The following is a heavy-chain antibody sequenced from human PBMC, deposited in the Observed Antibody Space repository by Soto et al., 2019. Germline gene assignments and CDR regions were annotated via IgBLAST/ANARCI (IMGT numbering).Heavy chain of an antibody. CDR1: GYTFTGYY. Sequence: QVQLVQSGAEVKKPGASVKVSCTASGYTFTGYYIHWMRQAPGQGLEWMGWINPNSGGTNYAQKFQGRLTMTRDTSISTAYMELSRLTSDDTVVYYCARDRASSGGNTFYVRGQGTMVTVAS. CDR3: ARDRASSGGNTFYV. D-gene: IGHD3-16*01. CDR2: INPNSGGT. J-gene: IGHJ3*01. V-gene: IGHV1-2*02.